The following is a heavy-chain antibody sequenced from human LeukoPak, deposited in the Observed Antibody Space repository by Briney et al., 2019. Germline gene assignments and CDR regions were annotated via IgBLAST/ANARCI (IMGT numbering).Heavy chain of an antibody. D-gene: IGHD5-24*01. CDR3: ARAAPPMDFDY. V-gene: IGHV4-34*01. Sequence: SETLSLTCVVYGGSFSGYYWSWIRQPPGKGLEWIGEINHSGSTNYNPSLKSRVTISVDTSKNQFSLKLSSVTAADTAVYYCARAAPPMDFDYWGQGTLVTVSS. J-gene: IGHJ4*02. CDR2: INHSGST. CDR1: GGSFSGYY.